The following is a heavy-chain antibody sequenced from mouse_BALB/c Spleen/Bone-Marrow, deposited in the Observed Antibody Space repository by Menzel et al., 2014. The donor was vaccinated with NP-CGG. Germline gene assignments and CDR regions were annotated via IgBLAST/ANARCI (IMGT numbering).Heavy chain of an antibody. Sequence: EVKLVESGGGLVQPGGSLRLSCATSGFTFTDYYMNWVRQPPGKALEWLGFIRNKANGYTTEYSASVKGRFTISRDNSQNILYLQMNTLRAEDSATYYCARDKGRVFFVYWGQGTPLTVSS. J-gene: IGHJ2*01. CDR2: IRNKANGYTT. V-gene: IGHV7-3*02. CDR1: GFTFTDYY. CDR3: ARDKGRVFFVY.